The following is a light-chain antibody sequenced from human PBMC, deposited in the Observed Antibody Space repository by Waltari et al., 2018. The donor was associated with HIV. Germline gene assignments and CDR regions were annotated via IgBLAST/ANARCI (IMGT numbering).Light chain of an antibody. CDR3: QQSYSTLLT. J-gene: IGKJ4*01. Sequence: DIQMTQSPPSLSASVGDRVSITCRASQSIGNNLIWYQQRPGKAPKLLIYGAYSLQSGVPSRFSGSGSGTDFTLTISSLQPEDFATYYCQQSYSTLLTFGGGTKVEIK. CDR1: QSIGNN. CDR2: GAY. V-gene: IGKV1-39*01.